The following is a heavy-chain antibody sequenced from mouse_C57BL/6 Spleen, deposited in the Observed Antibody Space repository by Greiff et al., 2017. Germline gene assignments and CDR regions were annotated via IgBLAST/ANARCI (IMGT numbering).Heavy chain of an antibody. D-gene: IGHD3-2*02. CDR3: ARGRQLRYEAMDY. V-gene: IGHV1-55*01. CDR2: IYPGSGST. Sequence: QVQLQQPGAELVKPGASVKMSCKASGYTFTSYWITWVKQRPGQGLEWIGDIYPGSGSTNYNERFKSKATLTVDTSSSTAYMQLSSLTSEDSAVYYCARGRQLRYEAMDYWGQGTSVTVSS. CDR1: GYTFTSYW. J-gene: IGHJ4*01.